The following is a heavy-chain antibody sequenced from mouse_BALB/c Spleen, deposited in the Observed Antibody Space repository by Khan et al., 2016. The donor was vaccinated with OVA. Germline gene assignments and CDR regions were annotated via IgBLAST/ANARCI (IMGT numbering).Heavy chain of an antibody. CDR1: GFTFSSYS. J-gene: IGHJ3*01. Sequence: EVELVESGGDLVKPAGSLKLSCAASGFTFSSYSMSWVRQTPDKRLEWVTTISSVGDYTYYPASVKGRFTISRDNAKNTLFLQMSSLKSEDTARDYCASHVTGSFVYWGQGTLVTVSA. CDR3: ASHVTGSFVY. CDR2: ISSVGDYT. V-gene: IGHV5-6*01. D-gene: IGHD4-1*01.